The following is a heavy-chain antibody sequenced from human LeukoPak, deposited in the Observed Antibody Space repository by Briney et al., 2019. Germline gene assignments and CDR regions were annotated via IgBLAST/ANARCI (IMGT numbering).Heavy chain of an antibody. J-gene: IGHJ4*02. V-gene: IGHV4-59*01. CDR1: GGSISSYY. Sequence: SETLSLTCTVSGGSISSYYWSWIRQPPGKGLKWIGYIYYSGSTNYNPSLKSRVTISVDTSKNQFSLKLSSVTAADTAVYYCAREDSSGYYPYFDYWGQGTLVAVSS. CDR2: IYYSGST. D-gene: IGHD3-22*01. CDR3: AREDSSGYYPYFDY.